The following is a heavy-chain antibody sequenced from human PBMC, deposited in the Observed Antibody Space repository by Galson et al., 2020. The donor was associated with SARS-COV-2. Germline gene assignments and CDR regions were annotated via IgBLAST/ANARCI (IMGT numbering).Heavy chain of an antibody. CDR2: IWYDGSNK. D-gene: IGHD5-18*01. J-gene: IGHJ4*02. V-gene: IGHV3-33*01. CDR3: ARERGYSYGTAYFDY. CDR1: GFTFSSYG. Sequence: TGGSLRLSCAASGFTFSSYGMHWVRQAPGKGLEWVAVIWYDGSNKYYADSVKGRFTISRDNSKNTLYLQMNSLRAEDMAVYYCARERGYSYGTAYFDYWGQGTLVTVSS.